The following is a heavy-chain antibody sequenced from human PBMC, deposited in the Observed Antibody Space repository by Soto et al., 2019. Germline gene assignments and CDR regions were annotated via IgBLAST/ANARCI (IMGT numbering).Heavy chain of an antibody. Sequence: SETLSLTCAVYGGSFSGYYWSWIRQPPGKGLEWIGEINHSGSTNYNPSLKSRVTISVDTSKNQFSLKLSSVTTADTAVYYCARGSRMVRGVIITRTVRFDPWGQGTLVTVSS. V-gene: IGHV4-34*01. CDR2: INHSGST. J-gene: IGHJ5*02. CDR3: ARGSRMVRGVIITRTVRFDP. D-gene: IGHD3-10*01. CDR1: GGSFSGYY.